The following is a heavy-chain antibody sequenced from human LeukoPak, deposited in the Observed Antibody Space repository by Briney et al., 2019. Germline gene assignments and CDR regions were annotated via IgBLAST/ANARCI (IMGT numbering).Heavy chain of an antibody. CDR3: ARRMVRGVRLDY. J-gene: IGHJ4*02. V-gene: IGHV3-21*01. Sequence: GSLRLSCAASGFTFSDYSMKWIRQAPGKGLEWVSSISRSSSSIYYADSVKGRFTISRDNAKNSLSLQMNSLRAEDTAVYYCARRMVRGVRLDYWGQGTLVTVSS. CDR1: GFTFSDYS. D-gene: IGHD3-10*01. CDR2: ISRSSSSI.